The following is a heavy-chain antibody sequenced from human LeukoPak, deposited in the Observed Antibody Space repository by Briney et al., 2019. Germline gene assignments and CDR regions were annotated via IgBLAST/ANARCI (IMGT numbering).Heavy chain of an antibody. CDR3: AIPVDIVATTHPGYFDY. V-gene: IGHV1-69*13. J-gene: IGHJ4*02. CDR1: GGTFSSYA. Sequence: SGKGSCKAFGGTFSSYAISWVRQAPGQGLEWRGGIIPLFVTANYAQKFQGRVTITADESTSTAYMELSSLRSEDTAVYYCAIPVDIVATTHPGYFDYWGQGTLVTVSS. CDR2: IIPLFVTA. D-gene: IGHD5-12*01.